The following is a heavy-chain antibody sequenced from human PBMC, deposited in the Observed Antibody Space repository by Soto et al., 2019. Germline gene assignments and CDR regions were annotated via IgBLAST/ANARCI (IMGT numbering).Heavy chain of an antibody. CDR3: AAYYYDSSGYYQEDYYFDY. J-gene: IGHJ4*02. CDR1: GGTFSSYT. Sequence: SVKVSCKASGGTFSSYTISWVRQAPGQGLEWMGRIIPILGIANYAQKFQGRVTITADKSTSTAYMELSSLRSEDTAVYYCAAYYYDSSGYYQEDYYFDYWGQGTLVTVSS. CDR2: IIPILGIA. V-gene: IGHV1-69*02. D-gene: IGHD3-22*01.